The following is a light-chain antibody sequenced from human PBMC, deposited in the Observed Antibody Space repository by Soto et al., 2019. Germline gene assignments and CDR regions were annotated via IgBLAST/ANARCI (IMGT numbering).Light chain of an antibody. CDR3: QQYGSSPLT. V-gene: IGKV3-20*01. Sequence: IVLTPSPGTLSLSPGERATLSCRASQSVSSSYLAWYQQKPGQAPRLLIYGASNRATGIPDTFSGSGSGTDFTLTISRLEPEDFAVYYCQQYGSSPLTFGGGTKVDI. CDR2: GAS. CDR1: QSVSSSY. J-gene: IGKJ4*01.